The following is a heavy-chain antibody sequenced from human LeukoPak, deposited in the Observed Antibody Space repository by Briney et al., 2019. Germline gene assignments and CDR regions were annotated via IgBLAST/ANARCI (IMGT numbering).Heavy chain of an antibody. CDR1: GFTFSDYG. D-gene: IGHD3-10*01. CDR2: ISWDGTAQ. CDR3: AKEKDYHVSGSYDY. J-gene: IGHJ4*02. Sequence: QPGRSLRLSCAASGFTFSDYGMHWVRQAPGKGLEWVAVISWDGTAQHYVDSVKGRFTISRDNSKNTLYLQMTGQRAEDTAVYYCAKEKDYHVSGSYDYWGQGTLVTVSS. V-gene: IGHV3-30*18.